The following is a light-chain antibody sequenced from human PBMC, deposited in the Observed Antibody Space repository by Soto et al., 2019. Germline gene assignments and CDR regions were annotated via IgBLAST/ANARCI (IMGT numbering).Light chain of an antibody. CDR1: QDISRW. V-gene: IGKV1-12*01. Sequence: DIQMTQSPSSVSASVGDRVTITCRASQDISRWLSWYQQKPGKAPRLLIYDASNLESGVPSRFSGSGSGTDFASTISSLQPEDAATYYCQQHNIFPRPFRRGTKVEVK. CDR3: QQHNIFPRP. J-gene: IGKJ1*01. CDR2: DAS.